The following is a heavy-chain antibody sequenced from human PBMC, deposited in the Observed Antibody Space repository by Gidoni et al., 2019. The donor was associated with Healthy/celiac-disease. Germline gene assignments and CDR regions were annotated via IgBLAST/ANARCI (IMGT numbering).Heavy chain of an antibody. V-gene: IGHV3-21*01. J-gene: IGHJ4*02. CDR1: GFPSSSYS. Sequence: EVQLVESGGGLVKPGGSLRLSCAASGFPSSSYSMNWVRQAPGKGLEWVSSISSSSSYIYYADSVKGRFTISRDNAKNSLYLQMNSLRAEDTAVYYCARDPGYCTNGVCYTYPLDFDYWGQGTLVTVSS. D-gene: IGHD2-8*01. CDR3: ARDPGYCTNGVCYTYPLDFDY. CDR2: ISSSSSYI.